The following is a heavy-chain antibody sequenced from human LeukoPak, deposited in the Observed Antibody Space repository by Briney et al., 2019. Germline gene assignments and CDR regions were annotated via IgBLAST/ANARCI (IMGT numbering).Heavy chain of an antibody. CDR1: GYTFTGYY. CDR3: AIQGGYSYGSRPRELHYYFDY. D-gene: IGHD5-18*01. CDR2: INPNSGDT. V-gene: IGHV1-2*02. Sequence: GASVKVSCKASGYTFTGYYLHWVRQAPGQGPEWMGWINPNSGDTNYAQKFQDRVTITRDTSIRTAYMELSRLRSDDTAVYYCAIQGGYSYGSRPRELHYYFDYWGRGTLVTVSS. J-gene: IGHJ4*02.